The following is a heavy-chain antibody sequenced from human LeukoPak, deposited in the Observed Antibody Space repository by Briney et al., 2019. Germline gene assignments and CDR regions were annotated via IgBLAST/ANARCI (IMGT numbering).Heavy chain of an antibody. J-gene: IGHJ6*02. D-gene: IGHD3-16*01. CDR1: GFTFSSYS. V-gene: IGHV3-48*01. Sequence: GGSLRLSCAASGFTFSSYSMNWVRQAPGKGLEWVSYISSSSSTIYYADSVKGRFTISRDNAKNSLYLQMNSLRAEDTAVYYCARDLQVGGYYYYGMDVWGQGTTVTVSS. CDR3: ARDLQVGGYYYYGMDV. CDR2: ISSSSSTI.